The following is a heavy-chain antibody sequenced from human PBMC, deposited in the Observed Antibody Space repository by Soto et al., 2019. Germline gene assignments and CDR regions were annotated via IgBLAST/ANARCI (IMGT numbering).Heavy chain of an antibody. D-gene: IGHD1-1*01. CDR2: ISAHNGNT. CDR1: GYAFTTYG. V-gene: IGHV1-18*01. J-gene: IGHJ4*02. CDR3: ARGGYGDY. Sequence: QVHLVQSGAEVKKPGASVKVSCKGSGYAFTTYGITWVRQAPGQGLEWMGWISAHNGNTNYAQKLQGRATVTRDTSTSSADMELRSLGSDCAAVYYCARGGYGDYLGQGALVTVSS.